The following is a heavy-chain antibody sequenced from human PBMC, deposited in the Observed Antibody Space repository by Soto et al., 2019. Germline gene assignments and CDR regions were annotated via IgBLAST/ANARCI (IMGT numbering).Heavy chain of an antibody. D-gene: IGHD3-16*02. CDR1: GFILRNYW. Sequence: GGSLRLSCADSGFILRNYWMSWVRQAPGMGLQWVASIKEDGSEKYYVDPVKGRFTISRENAKNSLYLQTNSLRAEDTAVYYCARYRSLDPWGQGILVTVSP. CDR3: ARYRSLDP. CDR2: IKEDGSEK. V-gene: IGHV3-7*03. J-gene: IGHJ5*02.